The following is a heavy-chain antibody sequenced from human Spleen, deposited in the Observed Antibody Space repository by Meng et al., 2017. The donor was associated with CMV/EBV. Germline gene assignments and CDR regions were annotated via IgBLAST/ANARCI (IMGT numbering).Heavy chain of an antibody. CDR3: TRDRRFFDY. V-gene: IGHV3-49*04. CDR2: IRTKAKRGTS. J-gene: IGHJ4*02. Sequence: GESLKISCTTSGFTFGDYAMSWVRQAPGKGLEWVGFIRTKAKRGTSEYAASVKGRFTISRDDSRTIAFLQINSLKTEDTAVYYCTRDRRFFDYWGQGTLVTVSS. CDR1: GFTFGDYA.